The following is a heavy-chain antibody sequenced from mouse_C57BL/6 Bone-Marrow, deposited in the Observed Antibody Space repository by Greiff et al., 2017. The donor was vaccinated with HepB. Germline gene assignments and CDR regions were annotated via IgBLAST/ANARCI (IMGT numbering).Heavy chain of an antibody. CDR3: TRANWYWYFDV. D-gene: IGHD4-1*01. J-gene: IGHJ1*03. V-gene: IGHV6-6*01. CDR1: GFTFSDAW. CDR2: IRNKANNHAT. Sequence: EVQGVESGGGLVQPGGSMKLSCAASGFTFSDAWMDWVRQSPEKGLEWVAEIRNKANNHATYYAESVKGRFTISRDDSKSSVYLQMNSLRAEDTGIYYCTRANWYWYFDVWGTGTTVTVSS.